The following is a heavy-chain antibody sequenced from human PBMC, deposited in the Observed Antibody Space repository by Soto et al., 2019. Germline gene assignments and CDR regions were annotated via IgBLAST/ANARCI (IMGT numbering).Heavy chain of an antibody. D-gene: IGHD6-19*01. CDR3: ARDLGWAFDY. CDR2: IKQDGSEK. Sequence: LRLSCAASGFTFSSYWMSWVRQAPGKGLEWVANIKQDGSEKYYADSVKGRFTISRDNGKSSLYLEMSDLRAEDTAVYYCARDLGWAFDYWGRGTLVTVSS. J-gene: IGHJ4*02. CDR1: GFTFSSYW. V-gene: IGHV3-7*01.